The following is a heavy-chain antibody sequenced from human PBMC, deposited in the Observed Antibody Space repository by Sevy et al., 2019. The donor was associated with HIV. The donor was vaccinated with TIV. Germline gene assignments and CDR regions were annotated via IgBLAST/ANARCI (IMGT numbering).Heavy chain of an antibody. V-gene: IGHV1-2*02. CDR1: GYTFTGYY. CDR3: ARGDTFWSAYYYFDY. J-gene: IGHJ4*02. Sequence: ASVKVSCKASGYTFTGYYIHWVRQAPGQGLEWMGWINPNSDGTNFAQTFQGRVTMTRDTSITTAYMELSRLRSDDTAVYYCARGDTFWSAYYYFDYWGQGTLVTVSS. D-gene: IGHD3-3*01. CDR2: INPNSDGT.